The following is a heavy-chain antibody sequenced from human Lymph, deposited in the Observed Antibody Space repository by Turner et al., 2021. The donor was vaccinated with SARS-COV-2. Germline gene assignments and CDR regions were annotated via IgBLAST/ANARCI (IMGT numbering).Heavy chain of an antibody. Sequence: QVQLVESGGGVGRPGRSLGISCAASGFKFSSYAMPWVRQAPVKGLELVALITYYGSNKFYADSLKGRFTISRDNSKYTLYLQMNSLRAVDTSGYYGSRDVGAALYYWGQGTLVTVSS. D-gene: IGHD6-25*01. CDR1: GFKFSSYA. CDR2: ITYYGSNK. V-gene: IGHV3-30-3*01. J-gene: IGHJ4*02. CDR3: SRDVGAALYY.